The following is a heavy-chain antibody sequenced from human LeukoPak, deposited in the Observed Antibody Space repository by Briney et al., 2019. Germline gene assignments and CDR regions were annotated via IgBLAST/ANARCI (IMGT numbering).Heavy chain of an antibody. CDR2: ISAYNGNT. CDR3: ARVRAVAGRAVGNWFDP. Sequence: ASVKVSCKASGYTFISYGISWVRQAPGQGREWRGWISAYNGNTNYAQKLQGRVTMTTDTSTSTAYMELRSLRSDDTAVYYCARVRAVAGRAVGNWFDPWGQGTLVTVSS. V-gene: IGHV1-18*01. CDR1: GYTFISYG. J-gene: IGHJ5*02. D-gene: IGHD6-19*01.